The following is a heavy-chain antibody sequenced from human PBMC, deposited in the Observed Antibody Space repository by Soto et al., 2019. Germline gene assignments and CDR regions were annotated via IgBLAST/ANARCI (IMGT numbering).Heavy chain of an antibody. CDR2: ISSSGSTI. D-gene: IGHD4-17*01. CDR3: ARDGPSYLPVTTKKGAFDI. Sequence: QVQLVESGGGLVKPGGSLRLSCAASGFTFSDYYMSWIRQAPGKGLEWVSYISSSGSTIYYADSVKGRFTISRDNAKNSLYLQMNSLRADDTAVYYCARDGPSYLPVTTKKGAFDIWGQGTMVTVSS. CDR1: GFTFSDYY. V-gene: IGHV3-11*01. J-gene: IGHJ3*02.